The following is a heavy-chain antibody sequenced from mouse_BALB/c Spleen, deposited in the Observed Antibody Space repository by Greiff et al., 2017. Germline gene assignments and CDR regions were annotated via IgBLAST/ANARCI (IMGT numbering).Heavy chain of an antibody. CDR3: ARVALGAY. Sequence: EVQLVESGAELVKPGASVKLSCTASGFNIKDTYMHWVKQRPEQGLEWIGRIDPANGNTKYDPKFQGKATITADTSSNTAYLQLSSLTSEDTAVYYCARVALGAYWGQGTLVTVSA. V-gene: IGHV14-3*02. CDR2: IDPANGNT. CDR1: GFNIKDTY. J-gene: IGHJ3*01.